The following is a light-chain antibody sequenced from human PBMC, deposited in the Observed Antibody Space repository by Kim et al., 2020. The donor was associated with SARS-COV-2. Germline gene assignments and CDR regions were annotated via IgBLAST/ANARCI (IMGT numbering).Light chain of an antibody. CDR3: QQLNSYPFT. CDR1: QSISSY. V-gene: IGKV1-9*01. J-gene: IGKJ5*01. Sequence: AAVGDIVTITCQASQSISSYLAWYQQKPGKAPKLLLYAAATLQSGVPSRFSGSESGTDFTLTIISLQPEDFATYYCQQLNSYPFTFGQGTRLEIK. CDR2: AAA.